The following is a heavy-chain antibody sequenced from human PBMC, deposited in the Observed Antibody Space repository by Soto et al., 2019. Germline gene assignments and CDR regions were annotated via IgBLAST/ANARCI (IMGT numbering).Heavy chain of an antibody. CDR1: GFTFSSYS. Sequence: GGSLRLSCAASGFTFSSYSMNWVRQAPGKGLEWVSSISSSSSCIYYADSVKGRFTVSRDNSKNTLYLQMNSLRAEDTAIYYCAKTGVVLTAYFYWGQGALVTVSS. CDR3: AKTGVVLTAYFY. V-gene: IGHV3-21*04. CDR2: ISSSSSCI. D-gene: IGHD2-15*01. J-gene: IGHJ4*02.